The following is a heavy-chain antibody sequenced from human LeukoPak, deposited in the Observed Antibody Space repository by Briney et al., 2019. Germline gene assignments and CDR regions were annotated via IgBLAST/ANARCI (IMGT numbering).Heavy chain of an antibody. CDR3: AKSGGDYYGSNWFDP. V-gene: IGHV3-23*01. CDR1: GFTFSSYE. Sequence: GGSLRLSCAASGFTFSSYEMNWVRQAPGKGLEWVSAISGSGGSTYYADSVKGRFTISRDNSKNTLYLQMNSLRAEDTAVYYCAKSGGDYYGSNWFDPWGQGTLVTVSS. D-gene: IGHD3-10*01. J-gene: IGHJ5*02. CDR2: ISGSGGST.